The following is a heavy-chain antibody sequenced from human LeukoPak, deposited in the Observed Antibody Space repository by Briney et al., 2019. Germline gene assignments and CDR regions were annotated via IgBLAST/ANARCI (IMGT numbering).Heavy chain of an antibody. Sequence: GGSLRLSCAASGFTFTTYAMTWVRQAPGKGLEWVSAISGSGGNTYYADSVKGRFTISRDNAKNSLYLQMNSLRAEDTALYHCAREGVAAGLDYWGQGTLVTVSS. CDR3: AREGVAAGLDY. V-gene: IGHV3-23*01. CDR2: ISGSGGNT. CDR1: GFTFTTYA. D-gene: IGHD6-13*01. J-gene: IGHJ4*02.